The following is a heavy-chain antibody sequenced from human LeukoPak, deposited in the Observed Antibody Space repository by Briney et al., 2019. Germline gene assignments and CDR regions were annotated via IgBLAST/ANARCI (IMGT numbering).Heavy chain of an antibody. D-gene: IGHD3-3*01. V-gene: IGHV4-39*01. CDR3: ARRTDFWSGLINY. J-gene: IGHJ4*02. Sequence: PSETLSLTCTVSGGSISSSSYYWGWIRQPPGKGLEWIGSTFYSGSTYYNPSLKSRVTISVDTSKNQFSLKLSSVTAADTAVYYCARRTDFWSGLINYWGQGTLVTVSS. CDR2: TFYSGST. CDR1: GGSISSSSYY.